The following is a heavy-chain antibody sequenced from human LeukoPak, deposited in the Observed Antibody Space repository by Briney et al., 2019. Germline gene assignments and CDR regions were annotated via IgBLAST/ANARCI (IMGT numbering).Heavy chain of an antibody. V-gene: IGHV3-30-3*02. Sequence: GGSLRLSCAASGFTFSSYAMHWVRQAPGKGLEWVAVISYDGSNKYYADSVKGRFTISRDNSKNTLYLQMNSLRAEDTAVYYCANEGPNFDYWGQGTLVTVSS. CDR3: ANEGPNFDY. D-gene: IGHD2-8*01. CDR2: ISYDGSNK. CDR1: GFTFSSYA. J-gene: IGHJ4*02.